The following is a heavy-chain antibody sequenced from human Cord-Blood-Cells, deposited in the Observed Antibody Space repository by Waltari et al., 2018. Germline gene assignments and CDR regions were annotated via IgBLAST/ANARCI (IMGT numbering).Heavy chain of an antibody. D-gene: IGHD1-26*01. CDR3: ARGKTEWELDDAFDI. CDR2: INPNSGGT. V-gene: IGHV1-2*04. CDR1: GYTFTGYY. Sequence: QVQLVQSGAEVTKPGASVQVSCKASGYTFTGYYMHWVRLAPGQGLEWMGWINPNSGGTNYAQKFQGWVTMTRDTSISTAYMELSRLRSDDTAVYYCARGKTEWELDDAFDIWGQGTMVTVSS. J-gene: IGHJ3*02.